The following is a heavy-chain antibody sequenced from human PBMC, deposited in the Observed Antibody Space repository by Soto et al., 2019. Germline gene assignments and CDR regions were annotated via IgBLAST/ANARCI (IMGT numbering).Heavy chain of an antibody. V-gene: IGHV5-10-1*01. CDR3: ARGGGPYVWFNEF. CDR1: GYSFAGYW. Sequence: GESLKISCKGSGYSFAGYWITWVRQKPGKGLEWMGRIDPSDSQTYYSPSFRGHVTISVTKSITTVFLQWSSLRASDTAMYYCARGGGPYVWFNEFWGQGTQVTVSS. CDR2: IDPSDSQT. J-gene: IGHJ4*02. D-gene: IGHD3-16*01.